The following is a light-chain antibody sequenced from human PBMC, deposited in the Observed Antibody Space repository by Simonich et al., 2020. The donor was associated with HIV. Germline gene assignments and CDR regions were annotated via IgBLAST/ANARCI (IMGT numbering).Light chain of an antibody. CDR1: PSISSY. Sequence: DIQMTQSPSSLSASVGDRVTITCRTSPSISSYLNWYQHKPGKAPKLLIYAASSLQSGVPSRFSGSGSGTDFTLTINSLQPEDFATYYCHQSYSNPRTFGQGTKLEIK. J-gene: IGKJ2*01. CDR2: AAS. V-gene: IGKV1-39*01. CDR3: HQSYSNPRT.